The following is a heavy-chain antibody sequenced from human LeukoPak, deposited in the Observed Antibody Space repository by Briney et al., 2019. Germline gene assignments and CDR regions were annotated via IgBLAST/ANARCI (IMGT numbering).Heavy chain of an antibody. Sequence: SETLSLTCTVSVASISNYYWSWIRQPAGKGLEWIGRLYTSGSIIFNPSLKSRISMSVDTSKNQFSLRLSSVTAADTAVYYCAGAAWGPGYFDYWGQGTLVTVSS. CDR2: LYTSGSI. J-gene: IGHJ4*02. V-gene: IGHV4-4*07. CDR3: AGAAWGPGYFDY. CDR1: VASISNYY. D-gene: IGHD7-27*01.